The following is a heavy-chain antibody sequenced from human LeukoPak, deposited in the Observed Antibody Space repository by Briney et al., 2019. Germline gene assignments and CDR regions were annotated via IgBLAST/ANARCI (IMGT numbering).Heavy chain of an antibody. CDR3: ARHYREGDYATSDP. J-gene: IGHJ5*02. Sequence: SETLSLTCTVSGGSISSSSYYWGWIRQPPGKGLEWIGSIYYSGSTYYNPSLKSRVTISVDTSKNQFSLKLSSVTAADTAVYYCARHYREGDYATSDPWGQGTLVTVSS. V-gene: IGHV4-39*01. CDR1: GGSISSSSYY. D-gene: IGHD4-17*01. CDR2: IYYSGST.